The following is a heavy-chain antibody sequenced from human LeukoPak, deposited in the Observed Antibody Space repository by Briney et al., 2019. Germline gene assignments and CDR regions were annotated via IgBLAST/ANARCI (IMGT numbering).Heavy chain of an antibody. CDR3: AKNAAGIVLMIYAPLDS. CDR2: LSGSGGST. J-gene: IGHJ4*02. D-gene: IGHD2-8*01. CDR1: GFTFSSYA. Sequence: GGSLRLSCAASGFTFSSYAMSWVRQAPGKGLEWVSTLSGSGGSTYYADSVKGRFTISGDESKNTLSLQVNSLRPEDTAVYYCAKNAAGIVLMIYAPLDSWGQGTLVTVSS. V-gene: IGHV3-23*01.